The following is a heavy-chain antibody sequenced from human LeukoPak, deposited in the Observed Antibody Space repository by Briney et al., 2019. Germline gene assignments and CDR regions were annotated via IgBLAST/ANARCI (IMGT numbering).Heavy chain of an antibody. Sequence: SVKVSCKASGGTFSSYAISWVRQAPGQGLEWMGGIIPIFGTANYAQKFQGRVTITTDESTSTAYMELSSLRSEDTAVYYCARGGCSSTSCYFVDYWGQGTWSPSPQ. CDR3: ARGGCSSTSCYFVDY. J-gene: IGHJ4*02. CDR1: GGTFSSYA. CDR2: IIPIFGTA. D-gene: IGHD2-2*01. V-gene: IGHV1-69*05.